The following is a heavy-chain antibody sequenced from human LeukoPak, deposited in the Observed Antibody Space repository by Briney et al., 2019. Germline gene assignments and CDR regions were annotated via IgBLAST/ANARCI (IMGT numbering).Heavy chain of an antibody. CDR2: ISYDGSNK. Sequence: PGGSLRLSCVASGFTFSRHDMNWVRQAPGKGLEWVAVISYDGSNKYYADSVKGRFTISRDNSKNTLYLQMNSLRAEDTAVYYCARDGPLGSYDSSGYYYGLFDYWGQGTLVTVSS. V-gene: IGHV3-30*03. CDR1: GFTFSRHD. D-gene: IGHD3-22*01. J-gene: IGHJ4*02. CDR3: ARDGPLGSYDSSGYYYGLFDY.